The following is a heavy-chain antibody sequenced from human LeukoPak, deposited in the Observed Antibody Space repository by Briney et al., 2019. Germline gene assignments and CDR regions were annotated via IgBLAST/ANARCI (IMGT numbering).Heavy chain of an antibody. CDR1: GFTFSSFT. CDR3: ARGSYGDYAFPDSFDI. J-gene: IGHJ3*02. CDR2: ISRSGSHI. D-gene: IGHD4-17*01. Sequence: GGSLRLSCAASGFTFSSFTMNWVRQAPGKGLEWVSSISRSGSHIYLADSVKGQFTIPRDNAKKSLYLQMNSLRAEDTAVYYCARGSYGDYAFPDSFDIWGQGTMVTVSS. V-gene: IGHV3-21*01.